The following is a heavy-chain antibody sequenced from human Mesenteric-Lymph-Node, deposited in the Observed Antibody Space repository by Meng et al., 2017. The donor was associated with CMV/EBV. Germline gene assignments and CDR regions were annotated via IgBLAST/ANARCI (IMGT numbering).Heavy chain of an antibody. J-gene: IGHJ6*02. V-gene: IGHV4-38-2*02. CDR1: NYSISSGYF. D-gene: IGHD2-2*01. CDR3: TKSTTSFNFYNGMDV. Sequence: SETLSLTCTVSNYSISSGYFWGWVRQPPRKELEWIGTMYHSGSIFSNPSLTSRLTISLDTSKNQFSLRLSSATDADTAVYYCTKSTTSFNFYNGMDVWGQGTTVTVSS. CDR2: MYHSGSI.